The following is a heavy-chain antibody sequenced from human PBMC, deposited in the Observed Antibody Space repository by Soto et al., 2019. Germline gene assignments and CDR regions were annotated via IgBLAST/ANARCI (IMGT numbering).Heavy chain of an antibody. V-gene: IGHV1-8*01. CDR1: GYSFTSYD. D-gene: IGHD6-13*01. Sequence: QVQLVQSGAEVKKPGASVKVSCKASGYSFTSYDINWGRQATGQGIEWMGWMNPNSGNTGYAQKVQGRVTMTRNTSISTAYMELSSLRSEDTAVYYCARAQQVRGFDPWGQGTLVTVSS. J-gene: IGHJ5*02. CDR2: MNPNSGNT. CDR3: ARAQQVRGFDP.